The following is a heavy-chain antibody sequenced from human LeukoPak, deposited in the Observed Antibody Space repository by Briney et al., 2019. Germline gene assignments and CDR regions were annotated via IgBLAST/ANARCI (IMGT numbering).Heavy chain of an antibody. CDR2: ISYDGSNK. CDR3: AKGGIYYDILTGYGY. CDR1: GFTFSSYA. D-gene: IGHD3-9*01. V-gene: IGHV3-30-3*01. Sequence: GGSLRLSCAASGFTFSSYAMHWVRQAPGKGLEWVAVISYDGSNKYYADSVKGRFTISRDNSKNTLYLQMNSLRAEDTAVYYCAKGGIYYDILTGYGYWGQGTLVTVSS. J-gene: IGHJ4*02.